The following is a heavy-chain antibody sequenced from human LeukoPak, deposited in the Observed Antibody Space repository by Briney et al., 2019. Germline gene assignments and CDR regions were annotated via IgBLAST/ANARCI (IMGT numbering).Heavy chain of an antibody. V-gene: IGHV4-4*02. J-gene: IGHJ4*02. D-gene: IGHD6-13*01. CDR2: IYHSGST. CDR1: GGSLSSSNW. Sequence: PSETLSLTCAVSGGSLSSSNWWSWVRQPPGKGLEWIGEIYHSGSTNYNPSLKSRVTISVDKSKNQFSLKLSSVTAADTAVYYCATGIAAAGETDYWGQGTLVTVSS. CDR3: ATGIAAAGETDY.